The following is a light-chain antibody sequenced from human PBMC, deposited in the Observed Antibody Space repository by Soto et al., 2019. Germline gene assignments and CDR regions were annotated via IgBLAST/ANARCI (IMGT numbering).Light chain of an antibody. CDR1: QTVSSNN. Sequence: EIVLTQSPGTLSLSPGERATLSCRASQTVSSNNLAWYQQKPGQAPRLLMYGASRRAPGIPDRFSGSGSGPDFTHTITRLEPEDFAVYYCQQYGRSPRTFGQGTKLAIK. CDR2: GAS. V-gene: IGKV3-20*01. J-gene: IGKJ2*01. CDR3: QQYGRSPRT.